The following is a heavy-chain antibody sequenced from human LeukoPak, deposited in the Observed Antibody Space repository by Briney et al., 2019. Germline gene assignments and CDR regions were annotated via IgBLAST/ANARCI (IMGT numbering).Heavy chain of an antibody. V-gene: IGHV1-69*05. Sequence: GASVKVSCKASGGTFSSYAISWVRQAPGQGLEWMGGIIPIFGTANYAQKFQGRVTITTDESTSTAYMEPSSLRSEDTAVYYCARAAAVCSGYYNYYYYYMDVWGKGTTVTVSS. CDR3: ARAAAVCSGYYNYYYYYMDV. CDR1: GGTFSSYA. D-gene: IGHD3-22*01. J-gene: IGHJ6*03. CDR2: IIPIFGTA.